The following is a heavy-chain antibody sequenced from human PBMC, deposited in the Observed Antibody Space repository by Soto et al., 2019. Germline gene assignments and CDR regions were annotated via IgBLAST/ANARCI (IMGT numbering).Heavy chain of an antibody. D-gene: IGHD3-10*02. CDR3: TTDLKTLCLAASDI. J-gene: IGHJ3*02. V-gene: IGHV3-15*01. Sequence: PGRSAGLSRAASGFPFSSAWMSWVRQSPGKGLEWVGRIKSKTDGGTTDYAAPVKGRFTISRDDSKNTLYLQMNSLKTEDTAVYYCTTDLKTLCLAASDIWRQGTV. CDR2: IKSKTDGGTT. CDR1: GFPFSSAW.